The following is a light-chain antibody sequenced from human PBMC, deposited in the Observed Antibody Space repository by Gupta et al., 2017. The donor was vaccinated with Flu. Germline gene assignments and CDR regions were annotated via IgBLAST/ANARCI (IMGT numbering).Light chain of an antibody. CDR3: SSYTNSRTYV. CDR2: EVS. J-gene: IGLJ1*01. V-gene: IGLV2-14*01. Sequence: QSALTQPASVSGSPGQSITISCTGTSSDIGIYNYVSWYQQHPGKAPRLVIYEVSNRPSGAFDRFSGSKSGNTASLTISGLQAEDEADYYCSSYTNSRTYVFGTGTKVTVL. CDR1: SSDIGIYNY.